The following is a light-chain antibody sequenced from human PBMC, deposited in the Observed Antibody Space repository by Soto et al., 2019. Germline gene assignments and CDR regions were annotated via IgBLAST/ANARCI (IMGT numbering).Light chain of an antibody. CDR3: QQSYSTPA. J-gene: IGKJ1*01. CDR2: AAS. Sequence: DIQMTQSPSSLSASVGDRVTINCRASQSISSYLNWYQQKPGKAPKLLVYAASSLQSGVPSRFGGSGSGTDFTLIISSLQPEDFATFYCQQSYSTPAFGQGTKVDIK. V-gene: IGKV1-39*01. CDR1: QSISSY.